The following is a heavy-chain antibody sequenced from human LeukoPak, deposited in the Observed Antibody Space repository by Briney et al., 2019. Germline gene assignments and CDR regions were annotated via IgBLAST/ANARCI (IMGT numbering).Heavy chain of an antibody. J-gene: IGHJ6*02. Sequence: GGSLRLSCAASGFTFSSYAMSWVRQAPGKGLEWVSSISSSGTYIHYADSVKGRFTISRDNAKNSLYLQMNSLRAEDTAVYYCARYYYGMDVWGQGTTVTVSS. CDR1: GFTFSSYA. V-gene: IGHV3-21*01. CDR3: ARYYYGMDV. CDR2: ISSSGTYI.